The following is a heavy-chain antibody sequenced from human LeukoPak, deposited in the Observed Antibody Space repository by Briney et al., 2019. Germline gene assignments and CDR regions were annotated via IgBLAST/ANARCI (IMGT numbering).Heavy chain of an antibody. D-gene: IGHD2-2*01. V-gene: IGHV3-7*01. CDR2: MKPDGSGK. J-gene: IGHJ4*02. CDR1: GFTFSNDW. Sequence: SGGSLRLSCAASGFTFSNDWMSWVRQAPGKGLEWVAIMKPDGSGKYYADSVKGRFTISRDNGKKSLYLQMNSLRAEDTALYYFASGTQLLYWGQGTLVTVSS. CDR3: ASGTQLLY.